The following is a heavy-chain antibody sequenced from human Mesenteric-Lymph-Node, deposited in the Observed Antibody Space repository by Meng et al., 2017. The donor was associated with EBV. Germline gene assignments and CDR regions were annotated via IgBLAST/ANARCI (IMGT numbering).Heavy chain of an antibody. Sequence: LLPCGARSLTCSGAVGFLTRTTWLSWVRQPLGKGLWWIGEINHGGGNKYNPSFESRVTISVDASKNHFSLNLRFVTAEDTAVYYCARGGGVLTPLDYWGQGGLVTVSS. J-gene: IGHJ4*02. CDR3: ARGGGVLTPLDY. CDR2: INHGGGN. CDR1: VGFLTRTTW. D-gene: IGHD4-23*01. V-gene: IGHV4-4*02.